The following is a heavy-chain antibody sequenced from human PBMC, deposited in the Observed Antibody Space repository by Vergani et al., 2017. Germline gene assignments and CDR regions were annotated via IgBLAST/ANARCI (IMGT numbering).Heavy chain of an antibody. CDR2: ISYDGSNK. J-gene: IGHJ5*02. CDR1: GFTFSSYA. CDR3: ARTPTPAATNWFDP. D-gene: IGHD2-2*01. Sequence: QVQLVESGGGVVQPGRSLRLSCAASGFTFSSYAMHWVRQAPGKGLEWVAVISYDGSNKYYADSVKCRFTISRDNSKNTLYLQMNSLRAEDTAVYYCARTPTPAATNWFDPWGQGTLVTVSS. V-gene: IGHV3-30*01.